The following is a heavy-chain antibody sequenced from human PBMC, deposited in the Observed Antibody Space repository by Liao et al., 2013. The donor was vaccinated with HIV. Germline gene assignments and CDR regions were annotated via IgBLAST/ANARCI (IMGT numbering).Heavy chain of an antibody. CDR3: ARYTPRVPAALGAFDI. CDR1: GGSISSGDYY. Sequence: QVQLQESGPGLVKPSQTLALTCTVSGGSISSGDYYWSWIRQPAGKSLEWIGRISGSGSTNYNPSLKRRVTLSVDTSKNQFSLKLSSVTAADTAVYYCARYTPRVPAALGAFDIWGRSDKGRPFL. J-gene: IGHJ3*02. CDR2: ISGSGST. V-gene: IGHV4-61*02. D-gene: IGHD2-2*02.